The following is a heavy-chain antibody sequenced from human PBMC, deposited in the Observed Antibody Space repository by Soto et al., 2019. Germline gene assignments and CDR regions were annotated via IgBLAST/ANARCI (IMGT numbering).Heavy chain of an antibody. D-gene: IGHD3-3*01. V-gene: IGHV3-11*06. CDR2: IPSRGTYT. CDR3: ACVAPTIFGAQFHQNLVDV. Sequence: PGGSLRLSCAASGFKFPDYHMTWIRQAQGKGLEWISYIPSRGTYTTYADSVRGRFTVSRDNAKNSLYLQMDSLTGEDTAVYYCACVAPTIFGAQFHQNLVDVWGQGKMVTVAS. CDR1: GFKFPDYH. J-gene: IGHJ6*02.